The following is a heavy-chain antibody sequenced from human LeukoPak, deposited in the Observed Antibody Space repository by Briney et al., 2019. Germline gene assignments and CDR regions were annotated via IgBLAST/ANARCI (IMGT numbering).Heavy chain of an antibody. Sequence: GRSLRLSCAASGFTFNDYAMHWVRQAPGKGLEWVSGISWHSGSIAYADSVKGRFTISRDNSKNTLYLQMNSLRAEDTAVYYCARTRNLYGDYGPWYFDYWGRGTLVTVSS. CDR2: ISWHSGSI. CDR3: ARTRNLYGDYGPWYFDY. CDR1: GFTFNDYA. D-gene: IGHD4-17*01. J-gene: IGHJ4*02. V-gene: IGHV3-9*01.